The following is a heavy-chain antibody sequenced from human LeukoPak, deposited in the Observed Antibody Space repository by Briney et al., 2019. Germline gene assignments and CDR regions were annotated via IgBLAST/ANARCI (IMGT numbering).Heavy chain of an antibody. CDR1: GFTFTTYW. J-gene: IGHJ6*02. D-gene: IGHD5-18*01. Sequence: GALRLSCAASGFTFTTYWTHWVRQAPGKGLVWVSHINSDGSITSYADSVKGRFTISRDNAKNTLYLQMNSLRAEDTAVYYCARDAVDTANAVWGQGTTVTVSS. V-gene: IGHV3-74*01. CDR2: INSDGSIT. CDR3: ARDAVDTANAV.